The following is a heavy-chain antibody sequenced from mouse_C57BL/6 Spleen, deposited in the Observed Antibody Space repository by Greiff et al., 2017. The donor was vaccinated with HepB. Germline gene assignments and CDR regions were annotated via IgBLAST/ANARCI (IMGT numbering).Heavy chain of an antibody. V-gene: IGHV8-12*01. D-gene: IGHD1-1*01. CDR1: GFSLSTSGMG. J-gene: IGHJ1*03. CDR2: IYWDDDK. Sequence: QVTLKVSGPGILQSSQTLSLTCSFSGFSLSTSGMGVSWIRQPSGKGLEWLAHIYWDDDKRYNPSLKSRLTISKDTSRNQVFLKITSVDTADTATYYCARSCYYGSSHYWYFDVWGTGTTVTVSS. CDR3: ARSCYYGSSHYWYFDV.